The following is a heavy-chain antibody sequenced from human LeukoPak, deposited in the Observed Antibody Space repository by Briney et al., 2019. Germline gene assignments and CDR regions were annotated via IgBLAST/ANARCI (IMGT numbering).Heavy chain of an antibody. CDR2: IIPILGMA. D-gene: IGHD3-10*01. CDR3: ASGPYYYGSGSYNWFDP. Sequence: ASVKVSYKPSVCTFSSYTISWVRQAPGQGRERMGRIIPILGMANHAQNFQGTVTISADKSTSTAYMELCSLRSEDTAVYYCASGPYYYGSGSYNWFDPWGQGTLVTASS. CDR1: VCTFSSYT. J-gene: IGHJ5*02. V-gene: IGHV1-69*02.